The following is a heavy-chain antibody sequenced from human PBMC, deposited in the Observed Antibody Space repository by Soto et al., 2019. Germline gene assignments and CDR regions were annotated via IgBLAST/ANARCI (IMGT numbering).Heavy chain of an antibody. CDR3: AKDYTVAADPSSVILFDY. CDR1: GLNFIHYA. CDR2: IIANGGT. J-gene: IGHJ4*02. V-gene: IGHV3-23*01. D-gene: IGHD2-15*01. Sequence: PGGPLSLSCAAAGLNFIHYAMSWVRQEPGKGLEWVSIIIANGGTFYADSVMGRFTISRDNSKNTVYLQMSSLRVEDTAIYYCAKDYTVAADPSSVILFDYWGQGALVTVSS.